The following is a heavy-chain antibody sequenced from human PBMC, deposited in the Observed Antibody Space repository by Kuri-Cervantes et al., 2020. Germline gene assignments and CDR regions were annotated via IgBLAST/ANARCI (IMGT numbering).Heavy chain of an antibody. CDR1: GFTFTTSA. CDR2: IVVGSSNT. J-gene: IGHJ4*02. CDR3: AREGSGSYYFDY. Sequence: SVKVSCKASGFTFTTSAVQWVRQARGQRLEWIGWIVVGSSNTNYAQKFQERVTITRDMSTSTAYMELSSLRSEDTAVYYCAREGSGSYYFDYWGQGTLVTVSS. D-gene: IGHD1-26*01. V-gene: IGHV1-58*01.